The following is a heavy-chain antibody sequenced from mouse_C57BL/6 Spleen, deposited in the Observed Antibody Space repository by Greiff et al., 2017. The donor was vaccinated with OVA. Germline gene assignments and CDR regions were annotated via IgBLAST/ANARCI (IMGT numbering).Heavy chain of an antibody. J-gene: IGHJ2*01. Sequence: QVQLQQPGAELVMPGASVKLSCKASGYTFTSYWMHWVKQRPGQGLEWIGEIDPSDSYTNYNQKFKGKSTLTVDKSSSTAYMQLSSLTSEDSAVYYGARRKVTDYFDYWGQGTTLTVSS. V-gene: IGHV1-69*01. CDR2: IDPSDSYT. CDR1: GYTFTSYW. D-gene: IGHD2-3*01. CDR3: ARRKVTDYFDY.